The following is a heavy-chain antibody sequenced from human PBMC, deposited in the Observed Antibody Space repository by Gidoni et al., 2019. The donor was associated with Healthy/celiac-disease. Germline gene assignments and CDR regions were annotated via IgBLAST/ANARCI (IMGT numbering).Heavy chain of an antibody. CDR1: GFTFSSYS. J-gene: IGHJ4*02. CDR3: AREATGGNGRDLYYFDY. CDR2: ISSSSSYI. D-gene: IGHD1-26*01. V-gene: IGHV3-21*01. Sequence: EVQLVESGGGLVKPGGSLRLSCAASGFTFSSYSMNWVRQAPGKGLEWVSSISSSSSYIYYADSVKGRFTISRDNAKNSLYLQMNSLRAEDTAVYYCAREATGGNGRDLYYFDYWGQGTLVTVSS.